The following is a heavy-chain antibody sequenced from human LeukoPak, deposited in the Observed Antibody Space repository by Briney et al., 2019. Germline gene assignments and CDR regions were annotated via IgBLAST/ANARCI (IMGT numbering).Heavy chain of an antibody. CDR1: GGSISGYY. CDR2: IYYSGNT. V-gene: IGHV4-59*01. Sequence: PSETLSLTCNVSGGSISGYYWSWIRQPPGKGLEWVGYIYYSGNTNYNPSLKTRVTISVDTSKNQFSLRLSSVTAADTAVYYCARGKNPLEVSLGYWGQGTLVTVSS. J-gene: IGHJ4*02. CDR3: ARGKNPLEVSLGY. D-gene: IGHD7-27*01.